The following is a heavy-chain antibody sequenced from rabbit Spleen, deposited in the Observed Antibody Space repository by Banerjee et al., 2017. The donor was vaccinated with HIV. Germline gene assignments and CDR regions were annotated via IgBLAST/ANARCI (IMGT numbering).Heavy chain of an antibody. Sequence: QEQLEESGGRLVQPGRSLTLSCKASGFDFSSYGVSWVRQAPGKGLEWIGYIAPAFGDTYYANWVNGRFTISSDNAQKTLYLRLNSLTAADTATYFCARASSSGVDIFWYYFNLWGPGTLVTVS. CDR3: ARASSSGVDIFWYYFNL. D-gene: IGHD1-1*01. V-gene: IGHV1S47*01. CDR1: GFDFSSYG. J-gene: IGHJ4*01. CDR2: IAPAFGDT.